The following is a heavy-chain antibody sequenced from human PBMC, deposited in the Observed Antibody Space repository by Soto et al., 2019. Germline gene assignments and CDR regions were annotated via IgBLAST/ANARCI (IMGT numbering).Heavy chain of an antibody. CDR3: ARGIISSSLVTFDV. V-gene: IGHV3-21*01. Sequence: GGSLRLSCAASGFTFSSYITHWVRQAPGKGLEWISTISSTSTNIYYADSVKGRFTISRDNPKNSLFLQMNSLRAEDMAVYYCARGIISSSLVTFDVWGQGTVVTVSS. CDR2: ISSTSTNI. D-gene: IGHD2-2*01. CDR1: GFTFSSYI. J-gene: IGHJ3*01.